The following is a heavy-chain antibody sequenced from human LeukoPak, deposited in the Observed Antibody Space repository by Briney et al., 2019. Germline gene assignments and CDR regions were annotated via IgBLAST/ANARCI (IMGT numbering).Heavy chain of an antibody. CDR1: GYTFSSHY. Sequence: ASVKVSCKASGYTFSSHYMHWVRQAPGQGLEWMGIINPSGGSTSYAQKFQGRVTMTRDMSTSTVYMELSSLRSEDTAVYYCARGDHGNPFRYYYYMDVWGKGTTVTVSS. CDR2: INPSGGST. CDR3: ARGDHGNPFRYYYYMDV. D-gene: IGHD1-14*01. V-gene: IGHV1-46*01. J-gene: IGHJ6*03.